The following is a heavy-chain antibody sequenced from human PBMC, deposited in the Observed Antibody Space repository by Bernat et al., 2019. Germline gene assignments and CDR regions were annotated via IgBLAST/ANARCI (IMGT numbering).Heavy chain of an antibody. V-gene: IGHV1-18*01. CDR2: VSAYNGDT. J-gene: IGHJ2*01. CDR1: GFIFTSNG. Sequence: QGELVQSGTEMKKLGASVRVSCKAPGFIFTSNGFAWVRQAPGQGLEWMGRVSAYNGDTQYAQKFQGRVLMTTDSSTTTAYMELKNLRSDDTAVYFCATTSVSLYWYFDLWGRGTLVT. CDR3: ATTSVSLYWYFDL.